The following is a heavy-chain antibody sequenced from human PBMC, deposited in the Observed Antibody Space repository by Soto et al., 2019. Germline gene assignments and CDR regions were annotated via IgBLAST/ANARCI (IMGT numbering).Heavy chain of an antibody. CDR3: ARVAPGPNGWYSPVLPAMGLFDY. CDR2: IDPSDSQT. D-gene: IGHD6-19*01. J-gene: IGHJ4*02. V-gene: IGHV5-10-1*01. CDR1: GYSFAGYW. Sequence: PGESLKVSCKGSGYSFAGYWITWVRQKPGKGLEWMGRIDPSDSQTYYSPSFRGHVTISATKSITTVFLQWSSLRASDTAVYYCARVAPGPNGWYSPVLPAMGLFDYWGQGTLVTVSS.